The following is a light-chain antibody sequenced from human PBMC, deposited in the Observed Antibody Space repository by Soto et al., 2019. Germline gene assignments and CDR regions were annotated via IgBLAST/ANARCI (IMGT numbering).Light chain of an antibody. CDR3: QQSYSSPRT. CDR1: QSISSN. CDR2: GAS. J-gene: IGKJ4*01. V-gene: IGKV1-39*01. Sequence: DIQMTQSPSSLSASVGDRVTIACRASQSISSNFNWYQQKPGKAPRLLIFGASNLQSGVPSTFSGSGSGTEFTLTITSLEPEDFATYYCQQSYSSPRTFGGGTKVEIK.